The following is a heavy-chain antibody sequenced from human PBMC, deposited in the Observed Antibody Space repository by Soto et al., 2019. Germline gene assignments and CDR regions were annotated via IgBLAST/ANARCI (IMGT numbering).Heavy chain of an antibody. D-gene: IGHD3-16*01. CDR1: GFTFSSYA. CDR2: FSGSGSST. Sequence: GGSLRLSCAASGFTFSSYAMIWVRQAPGEGLEWVSAFSGSGSSTYYVDSGKGRFTISRDDSKDTLYLQMNSLRAEDTAVYYCARAPRTYDFPYYFDYWGQGTLVTVSS. J-gene: IGHJ4*02. CDR3: ARAPRTYDFPYYFDY. V-gene: IGHV3-23*01.